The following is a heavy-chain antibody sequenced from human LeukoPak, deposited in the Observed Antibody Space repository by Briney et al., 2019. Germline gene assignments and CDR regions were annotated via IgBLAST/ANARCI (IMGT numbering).Heavy chain of an antibody. D-gene: IGHD2-2*01. CDR3: ARANFLYCSSSTCLFDY. J-gene: IGHJ4*02. V-gene: IGHV1-2*02. Sequence: GASVKVSCKASGYTFTDYYKHWVRQAPGQGFEWMGWINPNDGDTNYAQKFQGRVTMTSDTSISTAHMEVSRLRSDDTAVYYCARANFLYCSSSTCLFDYWGQGTLVTVSS. CDR2: INPNDGDT. CDR1: GYTFTDYY.